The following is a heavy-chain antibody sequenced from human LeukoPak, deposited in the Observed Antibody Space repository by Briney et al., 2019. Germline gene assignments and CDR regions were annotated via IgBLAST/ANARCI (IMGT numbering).Heavy chain of an antibody. J-gene: IGHJ1*01. CDR1: GFTFSNYA. V-gene: IGHV3-23*01. D-gene: IGHD1-1*01. CDR3: ARQRQLQH. CDR2: ISGSGGST. Sequence: PGGFLRLSCAASGFTFSNYALSWVRQAPGKGLEWVSTISGSGGSTYYAASVKGRFTISRDNSKNTLYLQMNSLRAEDTAVYYCARQRQLQHWGQGTLVTVSS.